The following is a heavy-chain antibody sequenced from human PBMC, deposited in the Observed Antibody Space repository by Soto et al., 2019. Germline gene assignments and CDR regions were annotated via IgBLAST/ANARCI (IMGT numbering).Heavy chain of an antibody. V-gene: IGHV3-23*01. D-gene: IGHD1-26*01. J-gene: IGHJ6*02. CDR1: GFTFSSYA. Sequence: EVQLLESGGGLVQPGGSLRLSCAASGFTFSSYAMSWVRQAPGKGLEWVSAISGSGGSTYYADSVKGRFTISRDNSKNTLDLQINSLRAEDTAVYYCAKRGLGEYYYYGMDVWGQGTTVTVSS. CDR3: AKRGLGEYYYYGMDV. CDR2: ISGSGGST.